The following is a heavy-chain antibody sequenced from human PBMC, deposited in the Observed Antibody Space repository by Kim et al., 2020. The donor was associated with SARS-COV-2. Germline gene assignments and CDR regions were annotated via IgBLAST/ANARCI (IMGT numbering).Heavy chain of an antibody. V-gene: IGHV3-30*01. D-gene: IGHD1-26*01. CDR2: K. CDR3: ARDLVGYGMDV. Sequence: KYYADSMKGRFTTSRDNSTNTLYLQMNSLRAEDTAVYYGARDLVGYGMDVWGQGTTVTVSS. J-gene: IGHJ6*02.